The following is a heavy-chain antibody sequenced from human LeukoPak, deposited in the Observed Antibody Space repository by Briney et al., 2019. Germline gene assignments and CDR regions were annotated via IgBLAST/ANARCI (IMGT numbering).Heavy chain of an antibody. D-gene: IGHD2-2*01. Sequence: GGSLRLSCAASGFSFSSYWMTWVRQAPGKGLEWVANINQDVSELYYVDSVKGRFTISRDNAKNSLYLQMNSLRAEDTAVYYCARDNTPAVDYWGQGTLVTVSS. J-gene: IGHJ4*02. CDR1: GFSFSSYW. CDR2: INQDVSEL. V-gene: IGHV3-7*01. CDR3: ARDNTPAVDY.